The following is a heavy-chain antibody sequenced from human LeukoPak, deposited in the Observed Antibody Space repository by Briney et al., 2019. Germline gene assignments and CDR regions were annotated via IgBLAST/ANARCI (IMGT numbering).Heavy chain of an antibody. D-gene: IGHD6-13*01. CDR2: IFHSGST. V-gene: IGHV4-4*02. Sequence: SETLSLTCAVSGGSISSGFWWSWVRQPPGKGLEWIGEIFHSGSTNYNPSLKSRVTISVDKSKNQFSLKLSTVTAADTAVYYCGRNGAYSLDYWGQGTLVTVSS. CDR1: GGSISSGFW. J-gene: IGHJ4*02. CDR3: GRNGAYSLDY.